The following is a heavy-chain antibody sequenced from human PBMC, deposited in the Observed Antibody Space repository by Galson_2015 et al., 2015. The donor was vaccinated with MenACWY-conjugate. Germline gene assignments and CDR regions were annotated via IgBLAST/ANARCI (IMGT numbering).Heavy chain of an antibody. V-gene: IGHV4-59*01. CDR3: ARGVNLASMAGY. Sequence: SLTCTVSGGSINSYYWSWIRQPPGKRLEWIGYMYYSGSANYNPSLKSRVTISVDTSKNQFSLTMTSVTAADTAVYYCARGVNLASMAGYWGQGTLVTVSS. CDR1: GGSINSYY. J-gene: IGHJ4*02. D-gene: IGHD3-3*02. CDR2: MYYSGSA.